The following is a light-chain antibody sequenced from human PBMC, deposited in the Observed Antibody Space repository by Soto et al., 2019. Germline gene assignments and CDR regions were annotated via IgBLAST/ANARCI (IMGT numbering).Light chain of an antibody. CDR3: QQYGSSQFT. Sequence: EIVLMQSPGTLSLSPGEGATLSCRASQSVNNNYLAWYQQRPGQAPTVLIFDTSRWATGVPDRFSGSGSGTDFTLRISRVEPDDFAVYYCQQYGSSQFTFGPGTKVN. CDR2: DTS. V-gene: IGKV3-20*01. CDR1: QSVNNNY. J-gene: IGKJ3*01.